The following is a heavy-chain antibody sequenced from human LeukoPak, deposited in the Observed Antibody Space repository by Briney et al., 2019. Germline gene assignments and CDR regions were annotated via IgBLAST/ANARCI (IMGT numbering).Heavy chain of an antibody. CDR2: ISGSGGST. CDR3: AKRGSSSWYYYYGMDV. CDR1: GFTFSSYA. D-gene: IGHD6-13*01. Sequence: GGSLRLSCAASGFTFSSYAMSWVRQAPGKGLEWVSAISGSGGSTYYADSVKGRFTISRDNSKNTLYLQMNSLRAEDTAVYYCAKRGSSSWYYYYGMDVWGQGTTVTVSS. J-gene: IGHJ6*02. V-gene: IGHV3-23*01.